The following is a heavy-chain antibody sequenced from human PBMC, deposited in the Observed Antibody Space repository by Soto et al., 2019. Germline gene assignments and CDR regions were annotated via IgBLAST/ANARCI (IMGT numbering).Heavy chain of an antibody. CDR1: GGSVNSDYYY. Sequence: SETLSLTCTVSGGSVNSDYYYWTWIRQPPGKGLEWIGYIYNSGITNYNPSLKSRVSISMDTSRNQFSLKLTSVTAADTAVFYCAREYSNSPEAFDIWGQGSLVTVSS. D-gene: IGHD1-26*01. CDR2: IYNSGIT. J-gene: IGHJ4*02. CDR3: AREYSNSPEAFDI. V-gene: IGHV4-61*01.